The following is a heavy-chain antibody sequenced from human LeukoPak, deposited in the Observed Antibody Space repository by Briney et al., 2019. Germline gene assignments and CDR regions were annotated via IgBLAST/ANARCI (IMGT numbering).Heavy chain of an antibody. CDR1: GGSISRYH. CDR2: IYYSGST. CDR3: ARDPGMAYFDY. Sequence: SETLSLTCTVSGGSISRYHWNWIRQSPGKGLEWIGNIYYSGSTNYNPSLKSRVTISVDTSKNQFSLKLSSVIAADTAVYYCARDPGMAYFDYWGQGTLVTVSS. V-gene: IGHV4-59*01. D-gene: IGHD5-24*01. J-gene: IGHJ4*02.